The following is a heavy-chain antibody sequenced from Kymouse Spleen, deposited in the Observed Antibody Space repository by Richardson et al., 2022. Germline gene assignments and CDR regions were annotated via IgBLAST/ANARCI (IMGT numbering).Heavy chain of an antibody. J-gene: IGHJ2*01. CDR3: ARGHYYGSGSYGWYFDL. CDR1: GGSFSGYY. Sequence: QVQLQQWGAGLLKPSETLSLTCAVYGGSFSGYYWSWIRQPPGKGLEWIGEINHSGSTNYNPSLKSRVTISVDTSKNQFSLKLSSVTAADTAVYYCARGHYYGSGSYGWYFDLWGRGTLVTVSS. V-gene: IGHV4-34*01. CDR2: INHSGST. D-gene: IGHD3-10*01.